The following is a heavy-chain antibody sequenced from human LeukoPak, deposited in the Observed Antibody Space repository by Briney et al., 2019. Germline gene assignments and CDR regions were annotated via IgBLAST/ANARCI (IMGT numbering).Heavy chain of an antibody. J-gene: IGHJ4*02. CDR3: ARGNRGVDY. Sequence: GGSLRLSCAASGFTFSDYYMDWVRQAPGKGLEWGGRIRKKANSYTTEYAASVKGRFTISRDDSKNSLYLQMNGLKTEDTAVYYCARGNRGVDYWGQGTLVTVSS. V-gene: IGHV3-72*01. D-gene: IGHD7-27*01. CDR2: IRKKANSYTT. CDR1: GFTFSDYY.